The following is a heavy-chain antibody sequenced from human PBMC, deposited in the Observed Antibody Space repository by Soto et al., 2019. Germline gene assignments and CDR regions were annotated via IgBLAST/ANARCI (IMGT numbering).Heavy chain of an antibody. D-gene: IGHD5-18*01. CDR2: IIPIFGTA. CDR3: ARDPGSYGYSEGWFDP. J-gene: IGHJ5*02. CDR1: GGTFSSYA. V-gene: IGHV1-69*12. Sequence: QVQLVQSGAEVKKPGSSVKVSCKASGGTFSSYAISWVRQAPGQGLEWMGGIIPIFGTANYAQKFQGRVTITADESTRTAYMELSSLRSEDTAVYYCARDPGSYGYSEGWFDPWGQGTLVTVSS.